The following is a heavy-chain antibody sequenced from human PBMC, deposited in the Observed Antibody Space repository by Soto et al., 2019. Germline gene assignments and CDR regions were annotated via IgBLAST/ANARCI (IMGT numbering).Heavy chain of an antibody. CDR3: ARRSGSFHWFDP. CDR1: GGSISTYY. D-gene: IGHD3-10*01. CDR2: ILYIGST. J-gene: IGHJ5*02. Sequence: SETLSLTCAVSGGSISTYYWSWIRQPPGRGLEWIGYILYIGSTNYNPSLKSRVTISVDTSKNQFSLKLTSVTAADTAVYYCARRSGSFHWFDPWGQGTLVTVSS. V-gene: IGHV4-59*01.